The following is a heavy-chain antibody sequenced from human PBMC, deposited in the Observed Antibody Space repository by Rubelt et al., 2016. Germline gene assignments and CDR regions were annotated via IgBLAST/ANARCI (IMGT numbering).Heavy chain of an antibody. Sequence: QVQLQESGPGLVKPSETLFLTCTVSGGSISSSYWNWIRQPPGKGLEWIGYIYYSGTTNYNPSLKSRVTLSGDTSKNTFSLKLRAVTAADTAVYFCARDPSSGTYDYWGQGTLVTVSS. D-gene: IGHD1-26*01. CDR2: IYYSGTT. CDR3: ARDPSSGTYDY. V-gene: IGHV4-59*01. J-gene: IGHJ4*02. CDR1: GGSISSSY.